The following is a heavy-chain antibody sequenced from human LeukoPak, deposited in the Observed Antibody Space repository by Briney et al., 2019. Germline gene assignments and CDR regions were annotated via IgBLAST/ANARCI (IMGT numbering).Heavy chain of an antibody. J-gene: IGHJ5*02. V-gene: IGHV4-38-2*01. Sequence: PSETLSLTCAVSGYSISSGYFWGWIRQPPGKGLEWIGSIYHSGSTYHNPSLKSRVTISVDTSRNQFSLKVSSVIAADTAVYYCAKSIFGVAAASSWFDPWGQGTLVTVSS. D-gene: IGHD3-3*01. CDR3: AKSIFGVAAASSWFDP. CDR1: GYSISSGYF. CDR2: IYHSGST.